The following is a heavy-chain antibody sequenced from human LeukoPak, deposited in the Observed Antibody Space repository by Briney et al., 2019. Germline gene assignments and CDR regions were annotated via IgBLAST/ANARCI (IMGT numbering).Heavy chain of an antibody. CDR2: ISAYNGYT. J-gene: IGHJ5*02. Sequence: ASVRVAGKASGYTFTSYAMSWVRQAPGQGLEWMGWISAYNGYTNYAQNLQGRVTMTTDTSTSTAYMELTSLRSDDTAVYYCARALARDVYNINWFDPWGQRPLLPVSS. CDR1: GYTFTSYA. D-gene: IGHD5-24*01. V-gene: IGHV1-18*01. CDR3: ARALARDVYNINWFDP.